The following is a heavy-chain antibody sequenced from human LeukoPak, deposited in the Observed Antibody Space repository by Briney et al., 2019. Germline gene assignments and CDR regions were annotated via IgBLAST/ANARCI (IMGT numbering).Heavy chain of an antibody. J-gene: IGHJ4*02. CDR1: GGSISGYY. D-gene: IGHD3-22*01. CDR3: AKVSDRDSSGYYWGFEY. V-gene: IGHV4-59*08. CDR2: IYYSGST. Sequence: SETLSLTCTVSGGSISGYYWSWIRQPPGKGLEWIGYIYYSGSTKYNPSLKSRGTISVDTSKNQFSLKLTSVTAADTAVYYCAKVSDRDSSGYYWGFEYWGQGTLVTVSS.